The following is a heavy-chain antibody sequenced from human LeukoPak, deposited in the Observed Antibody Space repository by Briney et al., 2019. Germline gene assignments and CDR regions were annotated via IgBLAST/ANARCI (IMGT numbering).Heavy chain of an antibody. CDR2: IYTSGST. Sequence: SETLSLTCTVSGGSISSYYWSWIRQPAGKGLEWIGRIYTSGSTNYNPSLKSRVTMSVDMSTNQFSLKLSSVTAADTAVYYCARGVPGNYYYYMDVWGKGTTVTVSS. D-gene: IGHD3-10*01. CDR1: GGSISSYY. CDR3: ARGVPGNYYYYMDV. J-gene: IGHJ6*03. V-gene: IGHV4-4*07.